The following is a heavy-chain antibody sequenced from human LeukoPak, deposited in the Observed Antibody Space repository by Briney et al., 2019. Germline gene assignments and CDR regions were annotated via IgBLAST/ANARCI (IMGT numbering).Heavy chain of an antibody. V-gene: IGHV1-69*13. CDR2: IIPIFGAA. CDR3: ARGDVSDAFDI. Sequence: SVKVSCKASGGTFSSYAISWVRQAPGQGLEWMGGIIPIFGAANYAQKFQGRVTITADESSSTAYMELSRLRPEDTAVYYCARGDVSDAFDIWGQGTMVTVSS. D-gene: IGHD3-16*01. J-gene: IGHJ3*02. CDR1: GGTFSSYA.